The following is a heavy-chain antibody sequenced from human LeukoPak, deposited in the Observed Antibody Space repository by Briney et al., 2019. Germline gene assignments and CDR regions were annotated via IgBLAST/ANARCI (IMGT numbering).Heavy chain of an antibody. D-gene: IGHD5-24*01. CDR1: GFMFSSNW. V-gene: IGHV3-7*03. J-gene: IGHJ4*02. CDR2: IKEDGTET. Sequence: GGSLRLSCAASGFMFSSNWMSWVRLAPGKGLEWVANIKEDGTETYYVDSVKGRFTISRDNAKNSLYLQMNSLRVEDTAVYYFAKEGRSLQTYLGQGTLVTGSS. CDR3: AKEGRSLQTY.